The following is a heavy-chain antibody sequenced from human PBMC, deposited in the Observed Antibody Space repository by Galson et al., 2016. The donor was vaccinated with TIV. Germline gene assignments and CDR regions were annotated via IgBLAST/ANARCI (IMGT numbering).Heavy chain of an antibody. D-gene: IGHD1-26*01. CDR2: ISGYGGNT. CDR1: GYNFASSD. V-gene: IGHV1-18*01. Sequence: SVKVSCKASGYNFASSDINWVRQAPGQGLEWMGWISGYGGNTNHAQKFQGRVTMTTNTSTRTAYMELRSLGSDDTAVYYCARDRMSPLVGATQDFWGQGALVSVSS. CDR3: ARDRMSPLVGATQDF. J-gene: IGHJ4*02.